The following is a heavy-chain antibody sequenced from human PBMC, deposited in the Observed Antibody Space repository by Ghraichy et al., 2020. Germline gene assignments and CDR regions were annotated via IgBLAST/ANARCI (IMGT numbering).Heavy chain of an antibody. CDR3: ARGESSSWRSAEYLHH. CDR1: GYTFTDHY. D-gene: IGHD6-13*01. J-gene: IGHJ1*01. V-gene: IGHV1-2*02. Sequence: ASVKVSCKASGYTFTDHYMHWLRQAPGQGLEWMGWIHPNSGGANYAQRFQGRVTMTRETSIPTEYMEMTSLRSDDTSLYYCARGESSSWRSAEYLHHWGQGTLVTVSS. CDR2: IHPNSGGA.